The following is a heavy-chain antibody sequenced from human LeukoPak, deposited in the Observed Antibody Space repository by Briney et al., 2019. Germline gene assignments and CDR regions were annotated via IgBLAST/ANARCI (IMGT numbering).Heavy chain of an antibody. V-gene: IGHV1-18*01. D-gene: IGHD3-10*01. CDR1: GYTFTNYN. CDR2: ISDYNDNT. J-gene: IGHJ5*02. Sequence: ASVKVSCKASGYTFTNYNISWVRQAPGQGLEWMGWISDYNDNTNYAQKFQDRVTMTTDTSTSTAYMELRSLRSDDTAVYYCARVVPITMVRGASGWFDPWGQGTLVTVSS. CDR3: ARVVPITMVRGASGWFDP.